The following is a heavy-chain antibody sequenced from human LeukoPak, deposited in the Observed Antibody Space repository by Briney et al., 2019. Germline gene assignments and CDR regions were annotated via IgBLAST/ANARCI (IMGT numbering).Heavy chain of an antibody. Sequence: GSSVKVSCKASGGTFSSYDINWVRQATGQGLEWMGWMNPNSGNTGYAQKFQGRVTITRNTSISTAYMELSSLRSEDTAVYYCARGRTIREKNWFDPWGQGTLVTVSS. CDR3: ARGRTIREKNWFDP. V-gene: IGHV1-8*03. CDR2: MNPNSGNT. D-gene: IGHD2-21*01. CDR1: GGTFSSYD. J-gene: IGHJ5*02.